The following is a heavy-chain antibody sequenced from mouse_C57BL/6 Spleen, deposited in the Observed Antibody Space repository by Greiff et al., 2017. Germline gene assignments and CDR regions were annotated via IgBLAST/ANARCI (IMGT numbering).Heavy chain of an antibody. CDR1: GYTFTNYY. CDR2: IYPGSGNT. D-gene: IGHD2-4*01. J-gene: IGHJ3*01. Sequence: QVQLKESGAELVRPGASVKLSCKASGYTFTNYYINWVKQRPGQGLEWIARIYPGSGNTYYNEKFKGKATLTAEKSSSTAYMQLSSLTSEESAVYYGARGIYCDGSWFAYWDQGTLVTVSA. CDR3: ARGIYCDGSWFAY. V-gene: IGHV1-76*01.